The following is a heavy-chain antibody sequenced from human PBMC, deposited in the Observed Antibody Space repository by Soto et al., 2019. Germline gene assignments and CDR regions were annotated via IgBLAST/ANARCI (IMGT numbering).Heavy chain of an antibody. CDR3: VTNVDIVATIPLFDY. CDR1: GFTFSSYG. V-gene: IGHV3-30*03. J-gene: IGHJ4*02. CDR2: ISYDGSNK. D-gene: IGHD5-12*01. Sequence: QVQLVESGGGVVQPGRSLRLSCAASGFTFSSYGMHWVRQAPGKGLEWVAVISYDGSNKYYADSVKGRFTISRDNSKXTLYLQMNSLRAEDTAVYYCVTNVDIVATIPLFDYWGQGTLVTVSS.